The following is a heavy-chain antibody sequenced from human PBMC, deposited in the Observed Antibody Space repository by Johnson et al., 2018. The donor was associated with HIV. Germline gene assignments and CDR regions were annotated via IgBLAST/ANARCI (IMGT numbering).Heavy chain of an antibody. Sequence: MQLVESGGGLVRPGGSLRLSCAVSGIIFTNTWMTWVRQAPGKGLECVGHIKSEADGGTTDYGAPAKGRFTISRDDSKNRLYLQMTSLKSEDTAVYYCTTDSERHVFDIWGQGTMVTVSS. CDR3: TTDSERHVFDI. CDR2: IKSEADGGTT. J-gene: IGHJ3*02. CDR1: GIIFTNTW. V-gene: IGHV3-15*01.